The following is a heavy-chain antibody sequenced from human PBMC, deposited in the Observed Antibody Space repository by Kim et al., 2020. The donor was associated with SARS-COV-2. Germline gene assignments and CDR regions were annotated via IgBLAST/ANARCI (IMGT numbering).Heavy chain of an antibody. CDR1: GGSISSSNW. D-gene: IGHD3-22*01. CDR3: ARDPRGGWDDSSGDAFDI. Sequence: SETLSLTCAVSGGSISSSNWWSWVRQPPGKGLEWIGEIYHSGSTNYNPSLKSRVTISVDKSKNQFSLKLSSVTAADTAMYYCARDPRGGWDDSSGDAFDIWGQGTMVTVSS. CDR2: IYHSGST. V-gene: IGHV4-4*02. J-gene: IGHJ3*02.